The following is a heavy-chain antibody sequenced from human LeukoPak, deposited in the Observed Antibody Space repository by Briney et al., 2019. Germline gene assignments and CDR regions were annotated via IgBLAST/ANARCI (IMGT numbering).Heavy chain of an antibody. CDR1: GFTFSSYG. D-gene: IGHD3-22*01. V-gene: IGHV3-30*18. CDR3: AKGDYYGSSGSLNDAFDI. Sequence: PGRSLRLSCAASGFTFSSYGMHWVRQAPGKGLEWVAVISYDGSNKYYADSVKGRFTISRDNSKNTLYLQMNSLRAEDTAVYYCAKGDYYGSSGSLNDAFDIWGQGTMVTVSS. J-gene: IGHJ3*02. CDR2: ISYDGSNK.